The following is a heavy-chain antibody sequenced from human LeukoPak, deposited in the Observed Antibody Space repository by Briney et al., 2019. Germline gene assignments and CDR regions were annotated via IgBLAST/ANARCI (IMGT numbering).Heavy chain of an antibody. CDR2: LYSGGTT. CDR1: GFTFSSYA. Sequence: GGSLRLSCAASGFTFSSYAMSWVRQAPGKGLEWVSILYSGGTTYYADSVKGRFTISRDNSKNTVYLQMNSLTAEDTAVYYCARGPGLWFGELLDWGQGTLVTVSS. J-gene: IGHJ1*01. D-gene: IGHD3-10*01. V-gene: IGHV3-53*01. CDR3: ARGPGLWFGELLD.